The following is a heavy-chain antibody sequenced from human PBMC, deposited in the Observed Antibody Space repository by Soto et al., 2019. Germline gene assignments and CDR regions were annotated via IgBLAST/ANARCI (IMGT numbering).Heavy chain of an antibody. J-gene: IGHJ4*02. CDR3: GRITLYNSGFFSGQAPDY. CDR1: GGSISSSSYY. Sequence: QLQLQESGPGLVKPSETLSLTCTVSGGSISSSSYYWGWIRQPPGKGLEWIGSIYYTGTTSYNPSLKSGITIYVVKSTGQFSLKLSSVTAADTDVYYCGRITLYNSGFFSGQAPDYWGQGTLVTVSS. D-gene: IGHD5-18*01. V-gene: IGHV4-39*01. CDR2: IYYTGTT.